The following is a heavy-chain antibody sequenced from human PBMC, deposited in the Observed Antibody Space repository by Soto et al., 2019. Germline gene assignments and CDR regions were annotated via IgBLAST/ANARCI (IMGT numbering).Heavy chain of an antibody. CDR1: GFTFSSYA. Sequence: EVQLLESGGGLVQPGGSLRLSCAASGFTFSSYAMNWVRQAPGKGLEWVAGVSASGGGTSYADSVKGRFTISRDNSKNTLYLQMNSLRADDTAVYYCAKDRSVDTRDWFDPWGQGTLVTVSS. J-gene: IGHJ5*02. CDR2: VSASGGGT. D-gene: IGHD5-18*01. CDR3: AKDRSVDTRDWFDP. V-gene: IGHV3-23*01.